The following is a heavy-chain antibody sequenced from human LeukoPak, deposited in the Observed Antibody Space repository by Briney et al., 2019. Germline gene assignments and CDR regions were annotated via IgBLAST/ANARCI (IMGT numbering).Heavy chain of an antibody. D-gene: IGHD3-16*01. V-gene: IGHV3-23*01. J-gene: IGHJ5*02. Sequence: GGSLRLSCAASGFTFDDYGMGWVRQAPGKGLEWVSAIGGRGGSTYYADFLEGRFTIARDNSKDMVYLQMNSLKVEDTAIYYCGKEGGAWGQGTKVTVSS. CDR1: GFTFDDYG. CDR3: GKEGGA. CDR2: IGGRGGST.